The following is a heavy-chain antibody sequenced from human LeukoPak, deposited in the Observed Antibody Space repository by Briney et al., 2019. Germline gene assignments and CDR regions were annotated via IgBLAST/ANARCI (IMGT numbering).Heavy chain of an antibody. CDR2: MNPNSGNT. CDR3: ARGSVPPQLTYYDILTGYYFPSYGYFDY. Sequence: ASVKVSCKASGYTFTSYDINWVRQATGQGLEWMGWMNPNSGNTGYAQQFQGRVTMTRNTSISTAYMELSSLRSEATAVYYRARGSVPPQLTYYDILTGYYFPSYGYFDYWGQGTLVTVSS. CDR1: GYTFTSYD. D-gene: IGHD3-9*01. V-gene: IGHV1-8*01. J-gene: IGHJ4*02.